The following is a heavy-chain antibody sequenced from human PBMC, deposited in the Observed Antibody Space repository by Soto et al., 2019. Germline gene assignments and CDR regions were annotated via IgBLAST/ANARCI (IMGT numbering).Heavy chain of an antibody. CDR2: IYATRTT. D-gene: IGHD1-1*01. CDR3: VRDGTKTLRDWFDP. CDR1: GASISGFY. Sequence: SETLSLTCTVSGASISGFYWSWIRKSAGKGLEWIGRIYATRTTDYNPSLKSRVMMSVDTSKKQFSLKLRSVTAADTAVYYCVRDGTKTLRDWFDPWGQGISVTVSS. V-gene: IGHV4-4*07. J-gene: IGHJ5*02.